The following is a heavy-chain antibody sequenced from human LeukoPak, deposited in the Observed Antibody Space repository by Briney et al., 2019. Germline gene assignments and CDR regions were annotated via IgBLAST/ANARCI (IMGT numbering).Heavy chain of an antibody. CDR1: GYTFTSYT. Sequence: ASVKVSCKASGYTFTSYTMNWVRQAPGQGLEWMGWINTNTGNPTYAQGFTGRFVFSFDTSLSTAYLQISSLKSEDTAVYYCAREGVFYDYAYWGQGTLVTVSS. CDR2: INTNTGNP. V-gene: IGHV7-4-1*02. CDR3: AREGVFYDYAY. J-gene: IGHJ4*02. D-gene: IGHD3-16*01.